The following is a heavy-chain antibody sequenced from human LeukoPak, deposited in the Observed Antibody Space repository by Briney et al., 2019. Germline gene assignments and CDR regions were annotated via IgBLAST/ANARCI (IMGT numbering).Heavy chain of an antibody. CDR2: ISGSGAST. Sequence: GGSLRLSCVASGFTFSSYAMSWVRQAPGKGLEWVSIISGSGASTYYAESVKGRFTISRDNSKNTLYLQMNSLRAEDTAVYYCAKDLLDSSGYNYFDYWGRETLVTVSS. CDR3: AKDLLDSSGYNYFDY. V-gene: IGHV3-23*01. J-gene: IGHJ4*02. D-gene: IGHD3-22*01. CDR1: GFTFSSYA.